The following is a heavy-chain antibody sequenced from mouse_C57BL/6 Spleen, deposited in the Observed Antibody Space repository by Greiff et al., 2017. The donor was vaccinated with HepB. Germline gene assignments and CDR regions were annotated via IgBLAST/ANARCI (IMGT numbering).Heavy chain of an antibody. Sequence: VQLKESGPGLVKPSPSLSLTCTVTGYSITSGYGWNWIRQFPGNKLEWMGYIRYSGSTNYNPSLKSRISITRDPSQKQFFLPLNSVTTEDTATYYCARTARIKYWGQGTTLTVSS. CDR1: GYSITSGYG. J-gene: IGHJ2*01. CDR3: ARTARIKY. CDR2: IRYSGST. V-gene: IGHV3-1*02. D-gene: IGHD1-2*01.